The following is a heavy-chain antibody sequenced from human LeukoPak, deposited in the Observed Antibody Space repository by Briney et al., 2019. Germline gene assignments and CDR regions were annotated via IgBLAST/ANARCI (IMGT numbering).Heavy chain of an antibody. J-gene: IGHJ4*02. D-gene: IGHD3-22*01. CDR1: GGSFSGYY. CDR3: ASSTANYYDSSGYYQTTGGADY. Sequence: SETLSLTCAVYGGSFSGYYWSWIRQPPGKGLEWIGEINHSGSTNYNPSLKSRVTISVDTSKNQFSLKLSSVTAADTAVYYCASSTANYYDSSGYYQTTGGADYWGQGTLVTVSS. V-gene: IGHV4-34*01. CDR2: INHSGST.